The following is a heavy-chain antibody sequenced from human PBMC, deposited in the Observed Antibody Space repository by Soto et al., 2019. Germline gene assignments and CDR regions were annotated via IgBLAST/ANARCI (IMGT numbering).Heavy chain of an antibody. CDR3: AHSLGDYDILTGYLRGYYFDY. CDR2: IYWDDDK. J-gene: IGHJ4*02. CDR1: GFSLSTSGVG. D-gene: IGHD3-9*01. V-gene: IGHV2-5*02. Sequence: QITLKESGPTLVKPTQTLTLTCTFSGFSLSTSGVGVGWIRQPPGKALEWLALIYWDDDKRYSPSLKSRLTITTDTSKNQVVLTMTNMDPVDTATYYCAHSLGDYDILTGYLRGYYFDYWGQGTLVTVSS.